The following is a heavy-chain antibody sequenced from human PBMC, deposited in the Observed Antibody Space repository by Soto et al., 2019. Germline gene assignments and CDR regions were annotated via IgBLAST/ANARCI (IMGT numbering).Heavy chain of an antibody. CDR2: ISYDGSNK. V-gene: IGHV3-30*18. D-gene: IGHD3-22*01. CDR3: AKEKYYYDDSPFDY. J-gene: IGHJ4*02. CDR1: GFTFSSYG. Sequence: PGGSLRLSCAASGFTFSSYGMHWVRQAPGKGLEWVAVISYDGSNKYYADSVKGRFTISRDNSKNTLYLQMNSLRAEDTAVYYCAKEKYYYDDSPFDYWGQGTLVTVSS.